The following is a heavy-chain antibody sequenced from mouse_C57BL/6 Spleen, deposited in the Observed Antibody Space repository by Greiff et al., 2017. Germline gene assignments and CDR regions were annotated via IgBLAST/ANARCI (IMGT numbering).Heavy chain of an antibody. Sequence: EVKLMESGAELVKPGASVTLSCTASGFNIKDYYMHWVKQRTEQGLEWIGRIDPEDGETKYAPKFQGKATITADTSSNTAYLQLSSLTSEDTAVYYCASPYSGSSPIWYFDVWGTGTTVTVSS. CDR3: ASPYSGSSPIWYFDV. D-gene: IGHD1-1*01. J-gene: IGHJ1*03. CDR1: GFNIKDYY. CDR2: IDPEDGET. V-gene: IGHV14-2*01.